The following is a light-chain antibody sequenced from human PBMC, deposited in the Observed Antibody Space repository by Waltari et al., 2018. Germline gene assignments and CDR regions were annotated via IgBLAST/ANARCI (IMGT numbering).Light chain of an antibody. J-gene: IGLJ2*01. CDR2: EDN. CDR3: QSFDSSHVV. CDR1: SGNIATNY. V-gene: IGLV6-57*03. Sequence: FMLTQPHSVSESPGKTVTISCTRSSGNIATNYVQWYQQRPGSAPTKVIYEDNQRPSGVPELFSGSIDSSSNAASLIISGLKAEDEADYYCQSFDSSHVVFGGGTKLTVL.